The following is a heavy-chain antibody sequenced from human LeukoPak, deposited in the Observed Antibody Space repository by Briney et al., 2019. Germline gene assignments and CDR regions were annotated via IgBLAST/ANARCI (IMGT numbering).Heavy chain of an antibody. CDR2: IYYSGST. CDR1: GGSISPYY. D-gene: IGHD1-7*01. Sequence: KPSETLSLTCTVSGGSISPYYWSWIRQPPGKGLEWMGYIYYSGSTKYNPSLKSRVTISVDTSKNQFSPKLSSVTAADTAVYYCARNWNYGTPQYYFDYWGQGTLVTVSS. J-gene: IGHJ4*02. V-gene: IGHV4-59*01. CDR3: ARNWNYGTPQYYFDY.